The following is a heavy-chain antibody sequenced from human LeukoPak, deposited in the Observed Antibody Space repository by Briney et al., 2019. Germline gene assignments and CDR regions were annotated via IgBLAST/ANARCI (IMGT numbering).Heavy chain of an antibody. Sequence: SETLSLTCAVYGGSFSGYYWSWIRQPPGKGLEWIGEINHSGSTNYNPSLKSRVTISVDTSKNQFSLKLSSVTAADTAVYYCARLVVRGVIIRFYYYYMDVWGKGTTVTISS. CDR1: GGSFSGYY. CDR3: ARLVVRGVIIRFYYYYMDV. V-gene: IGHV4-34*01. J-gene: IGHJ6*03. D-gene: IGHD3-10*01. CDR2: INHSGST.